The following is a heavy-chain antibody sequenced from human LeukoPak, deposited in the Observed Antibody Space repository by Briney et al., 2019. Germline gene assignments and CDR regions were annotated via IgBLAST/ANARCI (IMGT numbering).Heavy chain of an antibody. V-gene: IGHV3-73*01. CDR1: GFTFSSSA. Sequence: SGGSLRLSCAASGFTFSSSAMHWVRQASGKGLEWVGRIRSKANSYATAYAASVKGRFTISRDDSKNTAYLQMNSLKTEDTAVYYCTRLSDLYVFYPRGYWGQGTLVTVSS. CDR2: IRSKANSYAT. J-gene: IGHJ4*02. D-gene: IGHD2-8*01. CDR3: TRLSDLYVFYPRGY.